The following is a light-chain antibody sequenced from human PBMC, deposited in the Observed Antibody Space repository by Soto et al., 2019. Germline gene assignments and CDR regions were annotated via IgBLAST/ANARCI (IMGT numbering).Light chain of an antibody. CDR3: SSYTSGSSHYV. CDR1: SSDVGAYYS. CDR2: GVT. V-gene: IGLV2-14*01. Sequence: QSVLTRPASVSGSPGQSITISCTGTSSDVGAYYSVSWYQHHPGKAPKLIIYGVTNRPSGVSNRFSGSKSGNTASLTISGLQAEDEADYHCSSYTSGSSHYVFGTGTRSPS. J-gene: IGLJ1*01.